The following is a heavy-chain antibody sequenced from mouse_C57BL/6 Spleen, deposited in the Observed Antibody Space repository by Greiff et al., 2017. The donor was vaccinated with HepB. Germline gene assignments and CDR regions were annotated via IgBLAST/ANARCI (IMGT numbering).Heavy chain of an antibody. J-gene: IGHJ4*01. Sequence: EVQLVESGPGLVKPSQSLSLTCSVTGYSITSGYYWNWIRQFPGNKLEWMGYISYDGSNNYNPSLKNRISITRDTSKNQFFLKLNSVTTEDTATYYCASTVVESLAMDYWGQGTSVTVSS. D-gene: IGHD1-1*01. CDR3: ASTVVESLAMDY. CDR2: ISYDGSN. V-gene: IGHV3-6*01. CDR1: GYSITSGYY.